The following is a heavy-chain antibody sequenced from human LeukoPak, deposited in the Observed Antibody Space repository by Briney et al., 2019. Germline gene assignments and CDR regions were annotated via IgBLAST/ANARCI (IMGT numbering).Heavy chain of an antibody. V-gene: IGHV3-7*01. CDR2: INEDGSNK. CDR1: GFSFSNHY. CDR3: TRVIVAVPGYFDYFDF. D-gene: IGHD6-19*01. Sequence: GGSLRLSCTASGFSFSNHYMRWTRQAPGKGLEWVANINEDGSNKWHLGSVKGRFTVSRDNARNSLYLQMNSLRVEDTAVYYCTRVIVAVPGYFDYFDFWGQGVLVTVSS. J-gene: IGHJ4*02.